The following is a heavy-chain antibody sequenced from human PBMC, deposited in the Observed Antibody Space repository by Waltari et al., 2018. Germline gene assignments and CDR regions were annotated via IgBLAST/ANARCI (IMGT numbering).Heavy chain of an antibody. CDR2: IKQDGSEK. CDR1: GFPFSSYW. J-gene: IGHJ4*02. D-gene: IGHD5-12*01. CDR3: ARRLSGYELFDY. Sequence: EVQLVESGGGLVQPGGSLRLSCAASGFPFSSYWMSWVRQAPGKGVDWVVNIKQDGSEKYYVDSVKGRFTISRDNAKNSLYLQMNSLRAEDTAVYYCARRLSGYELFDYWGQGTLVTVSS. V-gene: IGHV3-7*01.